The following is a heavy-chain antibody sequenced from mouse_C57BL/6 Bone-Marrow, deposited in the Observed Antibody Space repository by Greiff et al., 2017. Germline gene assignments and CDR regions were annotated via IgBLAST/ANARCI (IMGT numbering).Heavy chain of an antibody. D-gene: IGHD2-12*01. CDR1: GFNIKDDY. CDR2: IDPENGDT. CDR3: TTVLYPYYFDY. J-gene: IGHJ2*01. Sequence: EVQLKESGAELVRPGASVKLSCTASGFNIKDDYMHWVKQRPEQGLEWIGWIDPENGDTEYASKFQGKATITADTSSNTAYLQLSSLTSEDTAVYYCTTVLYPYYFDYWGQGTTLTVSS. V-gene: IGHV14-4*01.